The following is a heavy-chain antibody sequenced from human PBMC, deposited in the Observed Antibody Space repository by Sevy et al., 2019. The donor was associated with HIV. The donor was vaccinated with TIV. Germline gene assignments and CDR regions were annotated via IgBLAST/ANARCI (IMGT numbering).Heavy chain of an antibody. J-gene: IGHJ5*02. CDR2: ISSSSSTI. CDR3: ARDYYDSSGFWFDP. D-gene: IGHD3-22*01. CDR1: GFTFSSYS. V-gene: IGHV3-48*02. Sequence: GGSLRLSCAASGFTFSSYSMNWVRQAPGKGLEWVSYISSSSSTIYYADSVKGRFTISRDNAKNSLYLQMNSLRDEDTAGYYCARDYYDSSGFWFDPWGQGTLVTVSS.